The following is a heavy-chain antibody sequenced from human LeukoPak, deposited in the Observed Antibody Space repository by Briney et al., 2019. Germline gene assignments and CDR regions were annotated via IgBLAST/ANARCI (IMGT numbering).Heavy chain of an antibody. V-gene: IGHV3-23*01. D-gene: IGHD3-22*01. J-gene: IGHJ4*02. CDR2: ISASGGTT. CDR1: GFTFSSYG. Sequence: GGSLRLSCAASGFTFSSYGLSRVRQAPGKGLEWVSLISASGGTTYYADSVKGRFTLSRDNSKNTLYLHMNSLRAEDTAVYYCAKGRSHARRGYYSLDYFDYWGQGTLVTVSS. CDR3: AKGRSHARRGYYSLDYFDY.